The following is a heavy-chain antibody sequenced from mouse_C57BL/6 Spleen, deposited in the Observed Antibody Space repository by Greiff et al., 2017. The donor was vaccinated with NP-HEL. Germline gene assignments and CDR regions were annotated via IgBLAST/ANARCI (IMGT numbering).Heavy chain of an antibody. V-gene: IGHV1-64*01. D-gene: IGHD2-10*02. CDR2: IHPNSGST. Sequence: QVQLQQPGAELVKPGASVKLSCKASGYTFTSYWMHWVKQRPGQGLEWIGMIHPNSGSTNYNEKFKSKATLTVDKSSSTAYMQLSSLTSEDSAVYYCARSGYGNYPAWFAYWGQGTLVTVSA. CDR1: GYTFTSYW. J-gene: IGHJ3*01. CDR3: ARSGYGNYPAWFAY.